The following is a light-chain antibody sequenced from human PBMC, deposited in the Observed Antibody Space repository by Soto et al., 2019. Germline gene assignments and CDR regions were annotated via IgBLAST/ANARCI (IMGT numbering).Light chain of an antibody. CDR2: KAS. V-gene: IGKV1-5*03. Sequence: DIQMPQSPATLSASVGDRVTITCRASQSISSWLAWYQQKPGKAPKLLIYKASSLESGVPSRFSGSGSGTEFTLTISSLQPDDFATYYCQQYNNYPWTFGQGTKV. J-gene: IGKJ1*01. CDR3: QQYNNYPWT. CDR1: QSISSW.